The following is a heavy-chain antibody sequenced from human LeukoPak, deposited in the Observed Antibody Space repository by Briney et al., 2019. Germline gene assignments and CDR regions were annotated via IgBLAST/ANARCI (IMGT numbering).Heavy chain of an antibody. CDR1: GDSISNSIL. J-gene: IGHJ2*01. Sequence: SETLSLTCAVSGDSISNSILWSWVRQPPGKGLEWIGEMYRSGTAHYNPSLKSRVTILIDNSKNQLSLELTSMTAADTAVYFCARLKDFTGKEYYFFDLWGRGALVTVSS. CDR3: ARLKDFTGKEYYFFDL. D-gene: IGHD3-10*01. V-gene: IGHV4-4*02. CDR2: MYRSGTA.